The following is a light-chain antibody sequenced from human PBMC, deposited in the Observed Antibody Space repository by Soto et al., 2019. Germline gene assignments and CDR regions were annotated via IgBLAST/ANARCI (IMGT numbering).Light chain of an antibody. CDR1: QYINTR. CDR3: HQYNNWPPST. CDR2: DKS. V-gene: IGKV3-15*01. J-gene: IGKJ5*01. Sequence: EIVLTQSPATLSSFPGDRVTLSCRASQYINTRLAWYQHRPGQAPRLLIFDKSSRAPGVPARFSGSGTGTDFTLTINSLQSEDFGVYYCHQYNNWPPSTFGQGTRLEIK.